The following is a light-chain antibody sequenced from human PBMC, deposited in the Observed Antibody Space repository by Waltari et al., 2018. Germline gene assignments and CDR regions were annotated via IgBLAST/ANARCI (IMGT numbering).Light chain of an antibody. J-gene: IGLJ2*01. Sequence: QSALTQSASVSGSPGQSITISCTGTSSDVGGYNYVSWYLQHPGKAPKLMIYDVSNRPSGVSNRFSGAKSGNTASLTISALQAEDEADYYCSSYTTSSTLVFGGGTKLTVL. CDR2: DVS. V-gene: IGLV2-14*03. CDR3: SSYTTSSTLV. CDR1: SSDVGGYNY.